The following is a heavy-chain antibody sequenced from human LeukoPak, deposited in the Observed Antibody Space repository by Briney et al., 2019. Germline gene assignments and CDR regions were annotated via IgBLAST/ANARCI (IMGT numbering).Heavy chain of an antibody. J-gene: IGHJ4*02. Sequence: GGSLRLSCAASGFTFSSYGMHWVRQAPGKGLEWVAFIRYDGSNKYYADSVKGRFTISRDNAKNSLYLQMNSLRAEDTAVYYCARDIAYRASFDYWGQGTLVTVSS. CDR2: IRYDGSNK. D-gene: IGHD4-11*01. CDR3: ARDIAYRASFDY. CDR1: GFTFSSYG. V-gene: IGHV3-30*02.